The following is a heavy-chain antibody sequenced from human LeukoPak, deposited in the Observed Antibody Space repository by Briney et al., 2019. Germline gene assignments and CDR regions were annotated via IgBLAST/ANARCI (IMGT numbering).Heavy chain of an antibody. CDR2: ISSNGGST. CDR3: ARAPGVTTNWFDP. Sequence: PGGSLRLSCAASGFTFSGYAMHWVRQAPGKGLEYVSAISSNGGSTYYANSVKGRFTISRDNSKNTLYLQMGSLRAEDMAVYYCARAPGVTTNWFDPWGQGTLVTVSS. V-gene: IGHV3-64*01. J-gene: IGHJ5*02. CDR1: GFTFSGYA. D-gene: IGHD2-21*02.